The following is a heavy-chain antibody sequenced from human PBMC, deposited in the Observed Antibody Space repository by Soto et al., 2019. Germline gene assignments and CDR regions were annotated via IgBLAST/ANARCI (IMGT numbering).Heavy chain of an antibody. CDR1: GDSINNYY. J-gene: IGHJ3*02. CDR2: VHFSGTT. CDR3: ARSRAFDI. D-gene: IGHD2-2*01. V-gene: IGHV4-59*01. Sequence: NPSETLSLTCTVSGDSINNYYWSWIRQPPGKGLEWIGYVHFSGTTKYNPSLQSRVTISVDTSKNLFSLNLTSVTAADTAVYYCARSRAFDIWGQGTVVTVSS.